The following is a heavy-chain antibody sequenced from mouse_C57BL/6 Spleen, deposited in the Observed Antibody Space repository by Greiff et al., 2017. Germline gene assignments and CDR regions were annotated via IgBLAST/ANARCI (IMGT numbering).Heavy chain of an antibody. Sequence: VQLQQSGPELVKPGASVKISCKASGYAFSSSWMNWVKQRPGKGLEWIGRIYPGDGDTNYNGKFKGKDTLTADQSSSTAYMQLSSLTSEDSAVYFCARDIPFAYWGQGTLVTVSA. CDR1: GYAFSSSW. V-gene: IGHV1-82*01. CDR2: IYPGDGDT. J-gene: IGHJ3*01. CDR3: ARDIPFAY.